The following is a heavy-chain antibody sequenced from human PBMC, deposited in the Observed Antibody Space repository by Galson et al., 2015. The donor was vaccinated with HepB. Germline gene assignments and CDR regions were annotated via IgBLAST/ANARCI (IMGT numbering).Heavy chain of an antibody. Sequence: QSGAEVKKPGESLRISCKGSGYSFTSYWISWVRQMPGKGLEWMGRIDPSDSYTNYSPSFQGHVTISADKSISTAYLQWSSLKASDTAMYYCARRRYTQWLAFPLDYWGQGTLVTVSS. CDR2: IDPSDSYT. CDR1: GYSFTSYW. D-gene: IGHD6-19*01. J-gene: IGHJ4*02. V-gene: IGHV5-10-1*01. CDR3: ARRRYTQWLAFPLDY.